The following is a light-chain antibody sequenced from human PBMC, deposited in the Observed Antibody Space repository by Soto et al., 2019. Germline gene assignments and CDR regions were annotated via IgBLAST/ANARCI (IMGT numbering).Light chain of an antibody. CDR1: QSVSSNY. V-gene: IGKV3-20*01. J-gene: IGKJ1*01. CDR3: QQYGSSPRT. CDR2: DAS. Sequence: EVMLTQSPGTLSLSPGEGVTLSCRASQSVSSNYLAWYQQKPGQAPRLLIYDASTRATGIPDRFSGSGSGTDFTLTIRRLEPEDFAVYYCQQYGSSPRTFGQGTKAAIK.